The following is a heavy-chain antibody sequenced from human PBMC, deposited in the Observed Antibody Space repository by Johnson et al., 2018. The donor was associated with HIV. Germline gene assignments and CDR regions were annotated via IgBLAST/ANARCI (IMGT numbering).Heavy chain of an antibody. D-gene: IGHD1-26*01. CDR2: ISYDGSNK. J-gene: IGHJ3*02. Sequence: QVQLVESGGGVVQPGRSLRVSCAASGFSFGSYGMHWVRQAPGKGLEWVAVISYDGSNKYYADSVKGRFTISRDNSKNTLYLQMNSLRAEDTAVYYCARALGATGEAFDIWGQGTMVTVSS. CDR1: GFSFGSYG. CDR3: ARALGATGEAFDI. V-gene: IGHV3-30*03.